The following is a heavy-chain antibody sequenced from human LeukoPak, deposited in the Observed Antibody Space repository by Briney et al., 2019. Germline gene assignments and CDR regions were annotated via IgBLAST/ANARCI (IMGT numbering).Heavy chain of an antibody. CDR2: IKQDGSEK. D-gene: IGHD3-9*01. V-gene: IGHV3-7*01. CDR1: GFTFSSYW. J-gene: IGHJ3*02. Sequence: GGSLRLSCAASGFTFSSYWMSWVRQAPGKGLEWVANIKQDGSEKYYVDSVKGRFTISRDNAKNSLYLQMNSLRAEDTAVYYCAIELRYFDWLLAGPRNNDAFDIWGQGTMVTVSS. CDR3: AIELRYFDWLLAGPRNNDAFDI.